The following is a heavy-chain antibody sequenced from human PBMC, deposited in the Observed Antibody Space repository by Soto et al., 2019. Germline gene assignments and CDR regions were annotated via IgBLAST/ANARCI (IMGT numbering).Heavy chain of an antibody. J-gene: IGHJ4*02. Sequence: QVQLVQSGAEVKTPGASVKVSCKASGYTFTSYAMHWVRQAPGQRLEWMGWINAGNGNTKYSQKFQGRVTITRDTTASTAYMELCSLRSEDTAVYYCARVSGYYAPDYWGQGSLVSVSS. D-gene: IGHD3-9*01. CDR2: INAGNGNT. V-gene: IGHV1-3*01. CDR3: ARVSGYYAPDY. CDR1: GYTFTSYA.